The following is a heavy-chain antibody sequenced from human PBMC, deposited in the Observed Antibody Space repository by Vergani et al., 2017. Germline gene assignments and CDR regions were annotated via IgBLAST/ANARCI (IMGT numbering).Heavy chain of an antibody. V-gene: IGHV3-7*01. Sequence: EVLLVESGGGLVQPGGSLRLSCAASGFTFSAYWMNWVRQAPGKGLEWVANIKQDGSEKYYVDSVKGRFTISRDNANNLVYLQMSSVRADDTAVYYCARDYGSGPPQSQRLLYDRSWFDPWGQGTLVTVSS. CDR2: IKQDGSEK. D-gene: IGHD3-10*01. CDR3: ARDYGSGPPQSQRLLYDRSWFDP. CDR1: GFTFSAYW. J-gene: IGHJ5*02.